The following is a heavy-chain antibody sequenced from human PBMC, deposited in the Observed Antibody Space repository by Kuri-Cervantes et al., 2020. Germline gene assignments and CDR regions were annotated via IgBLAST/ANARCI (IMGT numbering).Heavy chain of an antibody. J-gene: IGHJ4*02. CDR1: GDSISRSSYH. CDR2: VYYSGST. V-gene: IGHV4-39*01. D-gene: IGHD3-16*02. Sequence: GSLRLSCIASGDSISRSSYHWAWIRQPPGKGLEWIGNVYYSGSTYYNPSLKSRVTISIDTSKNQFSLKLGSVTAADTAVYYCARQGSTYYDYVWGSYRYLGYFDYWGQGTLVTVSS. CDR3: ARQGSTYYDYVWGSYRYLGYFDY.